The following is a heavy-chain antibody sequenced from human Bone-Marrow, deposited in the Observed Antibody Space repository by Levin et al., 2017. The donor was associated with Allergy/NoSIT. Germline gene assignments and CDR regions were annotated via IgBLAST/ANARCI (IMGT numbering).Heavy chain of an antibody. CDR3: ARTKMATTLRPPSYYYGMDV. CDR2: IYPGDSDT. D-gene: IGHD5-24*01. Sequence: PGESLKISCKGSGYSFTSYWIGWVRQMPGKGLEWMGIIYPGDSDTRYSPSFQGQVTISADKSISTAYLQWSSLKASDTAMYYCARTKMATTLRPPSYYYGMDVWGQGTTVTVSS. J-gene: IGHJ6*02. CDR1: GYSFTSYW. V-gene: IGHV5-51*01.